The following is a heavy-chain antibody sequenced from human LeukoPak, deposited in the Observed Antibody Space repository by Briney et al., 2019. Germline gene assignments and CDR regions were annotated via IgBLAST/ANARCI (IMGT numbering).Heavy chain of an antibody. CDR3: ARATYYYGSGSYPDAFDI. Sequence: SETLSLTCAVYGGSFSGYYWSWIRQPPGKGLEWIGEINHSGSTNYNPSLKSRVTISVDTSKNQFSLKLSSVTAADTAVYYCARATYYYGSGSYPDAFDIWGQGTMVTVSS. D-gene: IGHD3-10*01. CDR2: INHSGST. CDR1: GGSFSGYY. J-gene: IGHJ3*02. V-gene: IGHV4-34*01.